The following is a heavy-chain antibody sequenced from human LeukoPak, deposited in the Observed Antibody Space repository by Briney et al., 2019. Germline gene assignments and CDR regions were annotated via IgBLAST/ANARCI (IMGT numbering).Heavy chain of an antibody. Sequence: PGGSLRLSCAASGFTLSRSGMHWVRQAPGKGLEWVAFIRYDGSNKYYADSVKGRFTISRDDSKNTLYLQMNSLRAEDTAVYYCAKDYSHIAVAGTLEDYWGQGTLVTVSS. J-gene: IGHJ4*02. CDR1: GFTLSRSG. V-gene: IGHV3-30*02. CDR3: AKDYSHIAVAGTLEDY. CDR2: IRYDGSNK. D-gene: IGHD6-19*01.